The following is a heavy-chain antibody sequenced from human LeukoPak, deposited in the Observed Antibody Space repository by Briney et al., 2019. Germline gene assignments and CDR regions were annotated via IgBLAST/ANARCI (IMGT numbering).Heavy chain of an antibody. D-gene: IGHD2-8*01. J-gene: IGHJ6*02. CDR1: GGSISSYY. CDR3: ARGVNYYYGMDV. CDR2: IYYSGST. Sequence: SETLSLTCTVSGGSISSYYWSWIRQSPGKGLEWIGYIYYSGSTNYNPSLKSRVTISVDTSKNRFSLNLTSVTAADTAVYYCARGVNYYYGMDVWGQGTTVTVSS. V-gene: IGHV4-59*08.